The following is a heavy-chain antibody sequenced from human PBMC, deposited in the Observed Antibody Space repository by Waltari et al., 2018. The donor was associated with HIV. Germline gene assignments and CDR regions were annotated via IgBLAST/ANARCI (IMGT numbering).Heavy chain of an antibody. CDR2: IFSIDKK. CDR3: ARIELSYDILTGDYYYYYGMDV. V-gene: IGHV2-26*01. Sequence: QVTLKESGPVLVKPTETLTLTCIVSGFSLSNGRMGVSWIRQPQGKALEWLAQIFSIDKKSYSTSLKSRLTISKDTSKSQVVLTMTNMDPVDTATYYCARIELSYDILTGDYYYYYGMDVWGQGTTVTVSS. D-gene: IGHD3-9*01. CDR1: GFSLSNGRMG. J-gene: IGHJ6*02.